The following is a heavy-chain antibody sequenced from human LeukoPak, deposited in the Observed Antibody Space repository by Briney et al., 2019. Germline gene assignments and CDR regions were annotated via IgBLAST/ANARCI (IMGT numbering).Heavy chain of an antibody. Sequence: GGSLRLTCAASGFTFSSYEMNWVRQAPGKGLEWVSSTTSSSSYIYYADSVKGRFTISRDNAKKSVYLQMNSLRAEDTAVYYCARLRVPYYYGSGLNWFDPWGQGTLVTVSS. CDR3: ARLRVPYYYGSGLNWFDP. J-gene: IGHJ5*02. CDR2: TTSSSSYI. D-gene: IGHD3-10*01. CDR1: GFTFSSYE. V-gene: IGHV3-21*01.